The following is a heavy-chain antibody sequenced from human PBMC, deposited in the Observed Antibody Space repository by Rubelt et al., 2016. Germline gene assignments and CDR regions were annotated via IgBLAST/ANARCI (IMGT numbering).Heavy chain of an antibody. J-gene: IGHJ4*02. V-gene: IGHV4-34*01. CDR3: ARVRSSATMAPYYFDY. Sequence: QVQLQQWGAGLLKPSETLSLTCAVYGGSFSGYYWSWIRQPPGKGLEWIGEINHSGRTNYNPSLKSRVTISVDTSKNQFSLRLSSWTASDTGVYYCARVRSSATMAPYYFDYWGQGTLVTVSS. D-gene: IGHD6-25*01. CDR1: GGSFSGYY. CDR2: INHSGRT.